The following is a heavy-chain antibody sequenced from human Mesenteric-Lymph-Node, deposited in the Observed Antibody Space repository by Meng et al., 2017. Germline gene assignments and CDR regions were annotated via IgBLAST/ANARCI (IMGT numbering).Heavy chain of an antibody. D-gene: IGHD3-22*01. CDR3: ANVPRDGSGYRG. CDR2: INSDGSDT. CDR1: GFAIDTYV. Sequence: EGELAVSGGGLVQPGGSLRLSCAASGFAIDTYVMHWIRQAPGKGLMWVSRINSDGSDTNYADSVKGRFTISRDNAKNTLYLQMNSLRVEDTAIYYCANVPRDGSGYRGWGQGTLVTVSS. V-gene: IGHV3-74*01. J-gene: IGHJ4*02.